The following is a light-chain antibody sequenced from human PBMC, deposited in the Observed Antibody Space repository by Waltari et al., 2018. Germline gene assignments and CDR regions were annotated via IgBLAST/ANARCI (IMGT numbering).Light chain of an antibody. CDR1: QSVGSE. V-gene: IGKV3-15*01. CDR3: QQYDNWPLT. Sequence: ETVMTPSPGTLSVSPGDRVILSCRASQSVGSELAWYQQRPGQTPRLLIYGASPRVPGLPARFSGSGSGTEFTLTISSLQSEDFGLYYCQQYDNWPLTFGGGTKVEIK. CDR2: GAS. J-gene: IGKJ4*01.